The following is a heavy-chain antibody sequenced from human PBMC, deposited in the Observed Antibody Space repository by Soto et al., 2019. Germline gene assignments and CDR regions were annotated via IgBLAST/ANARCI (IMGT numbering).Heavy chain of an antibody. CDR1: GGSISSSSFY. CDR2: IYYSGST. D-gene: IGHD3-22*01. J-gene: IGHJ4*02. CDR3: ARVNYFHSSGYFFDF. V-gene: IGHV4-39*01. Sequence: PSETLSLTCTVSGGSISSSSFYWGWIRQPPRKGLEWIGNIYYSGSTYDNPSLKSRVTISVDTSKNQFSLKLRSVTAADTAVYYCARVNYFHSSGYFFDFWGQGTLVTVSS.